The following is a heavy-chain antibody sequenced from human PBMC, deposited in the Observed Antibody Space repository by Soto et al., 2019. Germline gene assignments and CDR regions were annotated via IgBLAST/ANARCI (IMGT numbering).Heavy chain of an antibody. V-gene: IGHV4-34*01. J-gene: IGHJ5*02. CDR3: ARLGGSYRNWFDP. D-gene: IGHD1-26*01. Sequence: PSETLSLTCAVYGGSFITYYWNWIRQPPGKGLECTGEINHTGSPNYNPSLKSRVTISLDTSKNQFSLEVTSVTAADTAVSYCARLGGSYRNWFDPWGQGTLVTVSS. CDR2: INHTGSP. CDR1: GGSFITYY.